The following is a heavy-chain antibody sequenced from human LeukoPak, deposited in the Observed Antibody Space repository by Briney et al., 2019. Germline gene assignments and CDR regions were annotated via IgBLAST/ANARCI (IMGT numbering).Heavy chain of an antibody. CDR3: ARFFYDSSGYYLGN. D-gene: IGHD3-22*01. Sequence: GASVKVSCKASGYTFTSYDINWVRQATGQGLEWMGWMNPNSSNTGYAQKFQGRVTMTRNTSISTAYMELSSLRSEDTAVYYCARFFYDSSGYYLGNWGQGTLVTVSS. CDR2: MNPNSSNT. J-gene: IGHJ4*02. CDR1: GYTFTSYD. V-gene: IGHV1-8*01.